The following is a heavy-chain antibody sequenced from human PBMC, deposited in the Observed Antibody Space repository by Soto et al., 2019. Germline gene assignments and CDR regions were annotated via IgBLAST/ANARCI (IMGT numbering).Heavy chain of an antibody. CDR3: ARDSGSYRANWFDP. J-gene: IGHJ5*02. CDR1: GYTFTGYY. Sequence: QVQLVQSGAEVKKPGASVKVSCKASGYTFTGYYMHWVRQAPGQGLEWMGWINPNSGGTNYAQKCGGGVAMGRDTSISTAYMELSRLRSDDTAVYYCARDSGSYRANWFDPWGQGTLVTVSS. V-gene: IGHV1-2*02. D-gene: IGHD1-26*01. CDR2: INPNSGGT.